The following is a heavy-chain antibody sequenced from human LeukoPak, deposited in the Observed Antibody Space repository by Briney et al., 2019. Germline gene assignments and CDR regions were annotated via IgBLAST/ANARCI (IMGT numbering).Heavy chain of an antibody. CDR3: ARQAVRNLVEPFDY. CDR1: GYSFTSYW. V-gene: IGHV5-51*01. D-gene: IGHD2-15*01. Sequence: GESLKISCKGSGYSFTSYWIGWVRQMPGKGLEWMGIIYPRDSDTRYSPSFQGQVIISADKSISTAYLQWSSLKASDTAMYYCARQAVRNLVEPFDYWGQGTLATVSS. J-gene: IGHJ4*02. CDR2: IYPRDSDT.